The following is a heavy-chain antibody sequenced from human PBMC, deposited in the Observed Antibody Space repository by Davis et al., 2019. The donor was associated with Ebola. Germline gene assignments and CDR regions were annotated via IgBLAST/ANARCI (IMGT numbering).Heavy chain of an antibody. J-gene: IGHJ6*02. D-gene: IGHD5-18*01. CDR3: TISVGYSYGYYYYGMDV. CDR1: GFTFGDYA. V-gene: IGHV3-49*04. Sequence: PGGSLRLSCTASGFTFGDYAMSWVRQAPGKGLEWVGFIRSKAYGGTTEYAASVKGRFTISRDDSKSIAYLQMNSLKTEDTAVYYCTISVGYSYGYYYYGMDVWGQGTTVTVSS. CDR2: IRSKAYGGTT.